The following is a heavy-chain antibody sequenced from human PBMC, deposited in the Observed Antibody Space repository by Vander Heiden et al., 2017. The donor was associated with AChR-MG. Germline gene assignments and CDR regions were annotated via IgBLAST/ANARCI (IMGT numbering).Heavy chain of an antibody. CDR2: IIPIFGTA. Sequence: QVPLVQSGAEVKKPGSSVKVSCKASGATFSSYAVSGVRQAPGQGLEWMGGIIPIFGTANYAQKFQGRVTRTADESTSTAYMERRSMRSEDTAVYHCARGHLHYAAWSPDYYYYMDVWGKGTTVTVSS. V-gene: IGHV1-69*12. J-gene: IGHJ6*03. CDR1: GATFSSYA. CDR3: ARGHLHYAAWSPDYYYYMDV. D-gene: IGHD3-10*01.